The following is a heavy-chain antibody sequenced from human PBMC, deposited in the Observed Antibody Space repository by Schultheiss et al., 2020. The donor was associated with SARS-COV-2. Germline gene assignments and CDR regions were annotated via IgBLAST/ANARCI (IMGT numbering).Heavy chain of an antibody. CDR3: ARDPGTTSTWFDP. V-gene: IGHV4-61*02. D-gene: IGHD1-7*01. CDR1: GGSISSSSYY. J-gene: IGHJ5*02. CDR2: IYTSGST. Sequence: SETLSLTCTVSGGSISSSSYYWGWIRQPAGKGLEWIGRIYTSGSTNYNPSLKSRVTMSVDTSKNQFSLKLSSVTAADTAVYYCARDPGTTSTWFDPWGQGTLVTVSS.